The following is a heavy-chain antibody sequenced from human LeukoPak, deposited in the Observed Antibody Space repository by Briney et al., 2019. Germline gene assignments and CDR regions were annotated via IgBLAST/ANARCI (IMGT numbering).Heavy chain of an antibody. CDR3: ASWGMATVVPTPFDY. CDR2: IIPILGIA. CDR1: GGTFSSYT. V-gene: IGHV1-69*02. Sequence: SVKVSCKASGGTFSSYTISWVRQAPGQGLEWMGRIIPILGIANYAQKFQGRVTITADKSTSTAYMELSSLRSEDTAVYYCASWGMATVVPTPFDYWGQGTLVTVSS. J-gene: IGHJ4*02. D-gene: IGHD4-23*01.